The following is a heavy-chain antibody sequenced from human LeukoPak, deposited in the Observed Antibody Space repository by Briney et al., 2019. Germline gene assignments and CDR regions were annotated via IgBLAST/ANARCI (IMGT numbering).Heavy chain of an antibody. CDR1: GFTFSSYA. CDR3: ARDRASFMVRGVLNY. Sequence: GRSLRLSCGASGFTFSSYAMHWVRQAPGKGLGRVAVISYDGSNKFYADSVKGRFPISRDNSKNTLYLQMNSLRAEDTAVYYCARDRASFMVRGVLNYWGQGTLVTVSS. D-gene: IGHD3-10*01. J-gene: IGHJ4*02. CDR2: ISYDGSNK. V-gene: IGHV3-30*04.